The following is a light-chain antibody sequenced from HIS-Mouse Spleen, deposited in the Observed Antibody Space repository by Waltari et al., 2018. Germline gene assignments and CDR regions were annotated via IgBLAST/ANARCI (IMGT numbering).Light chain of an antibody. J-gene: IGLJ2*01. CDR2: EDS. V-gene: IGLV3-10*01. CDR1: ALPKQY. CDR3: YSTDSSGNHRV. Sequence: SYDLTQPHSVSVSPGQTARITRSGDALPKQYAYWYQQKSGQAPVLVIYEDSKRPSGIPERFSGSSSGTMATLTISGAQVEDEADYYCYSTDSSGNHRVFGGGTKLTVL.